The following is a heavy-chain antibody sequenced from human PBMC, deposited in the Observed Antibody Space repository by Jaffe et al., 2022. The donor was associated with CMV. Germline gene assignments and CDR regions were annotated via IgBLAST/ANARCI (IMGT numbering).Heavy chain of an antibody. V-gene: IGHV1-8*01. J-gene: IGHJ5*02. CDR2: MNPNSGNT. CDR3: ARGPTYYDFWSGYSPLIGWFDP. Sequence: QVQLVQSGAEVKKPGASVKVSCKASGYTFTSYDINWVRQATGQGLEWMGWMNPNSGNTGYAQKFQGRVTMTRNTSISTAYMELSSLRSEDTAVYYCARGPTYYDFWSGYSPLIGWFDPWGQGTLVTVSS. CDR1: GYTFTSYD. D-gene: IGHD3-3*01.